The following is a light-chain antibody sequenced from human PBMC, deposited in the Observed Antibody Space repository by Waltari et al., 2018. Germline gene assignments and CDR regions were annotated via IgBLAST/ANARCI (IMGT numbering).Light chain of an antibody. CDR3: QQYNNWPLT. CDR1: QSVSID. Sequence: ETVMTQPPPTMTVSPGERPTLPCRASQSVSIDLAWYQQKPGQAPRLLIYGASTRATGIPGRFSGSGSGTEFTLTISSLQSEDFAVYYCQQYNNWPLTFGGGTKVEI. J-gene: IGKJ4*01. CDR2: GAS. V-gene: IGKV3-15*01.